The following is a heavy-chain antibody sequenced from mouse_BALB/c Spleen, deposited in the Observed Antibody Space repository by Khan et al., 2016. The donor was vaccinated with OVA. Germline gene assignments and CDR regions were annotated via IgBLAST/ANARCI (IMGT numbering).Heavy chain of an antibody. CDR3: ARARDGKGSF. CDR2: ISSDYGYI. V-gene: IGHV5-9-3*01. D-gene: IGHD2-3*01. CDR1: GFTFSNYA. Sequence: VELVESGGGLVKPGGSLKLSCAASGFTFSNYAMSWVRQTPEKRLEWVATISSDYGYIYYTDNLTGRVTISRDNSKNTLYLQMSSLRSEETAIYYCARARDGKGSFWGPGGLGTVSP. J-gene: IGHJ3*01.